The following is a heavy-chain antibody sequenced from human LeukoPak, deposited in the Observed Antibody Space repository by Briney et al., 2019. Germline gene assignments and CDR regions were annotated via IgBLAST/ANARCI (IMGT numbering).Heavy chain of an antibody. CDR2: INPSSGST. Sequence: GASVKVSCKASGYTFTGYYIHWVRQAPGQGLEWMGIINPSSGSTSYAQKFQGRVTMTRDMSTSTVYMDLSSLRSEDTAVYYCARGRTTVTSVFDYWGQGTLVTVSS. CDR1: GYTFTGYY. D-gene: IGHD4-11*01. CDR3: ARGRTTVTSVFDY. J-gene: IGHJ4*02. V-gene: IGHV1-46*01.